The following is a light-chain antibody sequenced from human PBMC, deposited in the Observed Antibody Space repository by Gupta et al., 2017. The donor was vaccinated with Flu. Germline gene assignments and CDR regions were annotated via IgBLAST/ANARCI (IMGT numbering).Light chain of an antibody. CDR3: LQVNYSPYT. CDR1: QTLQHND. V-gene: IGKV3-20*01. Sequence: GTLSLSPGERATLSCRANQTLQHNDLAWYQQKGGQPPRLLIYGASNRATGIPDRFSGSGSGTEFTLTISRLDPEDFAVYYCLQVNYSPYTFGQGTXVEIK. J-gene: IGKJ2*01. CDR2: GAS.